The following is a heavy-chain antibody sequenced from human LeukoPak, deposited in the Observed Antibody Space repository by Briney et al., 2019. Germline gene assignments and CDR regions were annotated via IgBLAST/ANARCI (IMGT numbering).Heavy chain of an antibody. J-gene: IGHJ4*02. CDR1: GFTFSSYA. CDR3: ARDLAEGPYISGWFRSFDY. CDR2: ISYDGSNK. Sequence: PGGSLRLSCAASGFTFSSYAMHWVRQAPGKGLEWVAVISYDGSNKYYADSVKGRFTISRDNAKNSLYLQMHSLRAEDTAVYFCARDLAEGPYISGWFRSFDYWGQGTLVTVSS. D-gene: IGHD6-19*01. V-gene: IGHV3-30-3*01.